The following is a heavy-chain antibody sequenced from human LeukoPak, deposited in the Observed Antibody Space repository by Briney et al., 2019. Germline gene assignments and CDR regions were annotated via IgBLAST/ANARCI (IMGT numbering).Heavy chain of an antibody. J-gene: IGHJ4*02. CDR3: ARGRGYGSGSPLAY. D-gene: IGHD3-10*01. Sequence: PSETLSLTCTVSGGSISSGGYYWSWIRQHPGKGLEWIGYIYYGGSTYYNPSLKSRVTISVDTSKNQFSLKLSSVTAADTAVYYCARGRGYGSGSPLAYWGQGTLVTVSS. V-gene: IGHV4-31*03. CDR1: GGSISSGGYY. CDR2: IYYGGST.